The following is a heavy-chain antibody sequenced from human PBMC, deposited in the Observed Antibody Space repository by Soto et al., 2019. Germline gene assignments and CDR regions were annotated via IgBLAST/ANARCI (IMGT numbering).Heavy chain of an antibody. J-gene: IGHJ6*02. D-gene: IGHD2-8*01. Sequence: EVQLLESGGGLVQPGGSLRLSCSASGFNFGSYGMSWVRQAPGKGLEWVSGLTASGRNTYYTDSVKGRFTISRDNSRNTVYLQMSGLRVEDTAVFHCAKGLGNAKEVWGQGTTVTVSS. V-gene: IGHV3-23*01. CDR1: GFNFGSYG. CDR2: LTASGRNT. CDR3: AKGLGNAKEV.